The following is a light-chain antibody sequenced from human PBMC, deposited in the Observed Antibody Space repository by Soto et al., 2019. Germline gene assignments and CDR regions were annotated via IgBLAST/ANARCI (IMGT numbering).Light chain of an antibody. CDR3: AAWDNSLRGV. J-gene: IGLJ3*02. V-gene: IGLV1-47*01. CDR2: RTD. Sequence: QSVLTQPPSVSGTPGQRVTISCSGSSSNVGSNFVYWYQQFPGTAPKLLIYRTDQRPSGVPDRFSASKPGTSASLAISGLRSDDEADYYCAAWDNSLRGVFGGGTQLTVL. CDR1: SSNVGSNF.